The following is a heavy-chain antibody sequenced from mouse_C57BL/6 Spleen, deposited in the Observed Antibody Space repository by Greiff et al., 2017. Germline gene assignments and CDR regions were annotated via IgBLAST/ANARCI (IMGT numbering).Heavy chain of an antibody. D-gene: IGHD1-1*01. CDR3: ARSRHYNGSSYDYLDY. CDR2: IYPSDSET. V-gene: IGHV1-61*01. Sequence: QVQLQQPGAELVRPGSSVKLSCKASGYTFTSYWMDWVKQRPGQGLEWIGNIYPSDSETHYNQKFKDKATLTVDKSSSTAYMQLSSLTSEDSAVYYCARSRHYNGSSYDYLDYWGQGTTLTVSS. J-gene: IGHJ2*01. CDR1: GYTFTSYW.